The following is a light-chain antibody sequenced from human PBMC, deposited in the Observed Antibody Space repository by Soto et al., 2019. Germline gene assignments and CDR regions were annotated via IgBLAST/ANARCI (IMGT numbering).Light chain of an antibody. J-gene: IGLJ3*02. CDR1: SSNIGTNA. V-gene: IGLV1-44*01. Sequence: QTVVTQPPSASGTPGQRVTISCSGSSSNIGTNAVNWCQQLPGTAPRLLIYSNGQRPPGVPDRFSGSKSGTSASLGISGLQSEDEADYFCAVWDDSLNGWVFGGGTKLTVL. CDR3: AVWDDSLNGWV. CDR2: SNG.